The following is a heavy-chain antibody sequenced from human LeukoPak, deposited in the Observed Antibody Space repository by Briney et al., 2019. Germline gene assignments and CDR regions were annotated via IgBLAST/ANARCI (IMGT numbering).Heavy chain of an antibody. Sequence: ASVKVSCKASGYTFTGYYMHWVRQAPGQGLEWMGWINPNSGGTNYAQKFQGRVTMTRDTSISTAYMELSRLRSDDTAVYYCAREDDYVWGSYRIWGQGTLVTVSS. V-gene: IGHV1-2*02. D-gene: IGHD3-16*02. J-gene: IGHJ4*02. CDR3: AREDDYVWGSYRI. CDR1: GYTFTGYY. CDR2: INPNSGGT.